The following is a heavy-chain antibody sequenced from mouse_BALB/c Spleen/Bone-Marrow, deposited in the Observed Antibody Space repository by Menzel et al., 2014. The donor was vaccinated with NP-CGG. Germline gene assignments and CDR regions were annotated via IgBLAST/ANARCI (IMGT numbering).Heavy chain of an antibody. V-gene: IGHV14-3*02. CDR3: ASYYYGRYFDV. CDR1: GFNIKDTY. CDR2: IDPANGNT. Sequence: QLQQPGAERVKPGASVKLSCTSSGFNIKDTYMHWVKQRPEQGLEWIGRIDPANGNTKYDPKFQGKATITADTSSNTAYLQLSSLTSEDTAVYYCASYYYGRYFDVWGAGTTVTVSS. D-gene: IGHD1-1*01. J-gene: IGHJ1*01.